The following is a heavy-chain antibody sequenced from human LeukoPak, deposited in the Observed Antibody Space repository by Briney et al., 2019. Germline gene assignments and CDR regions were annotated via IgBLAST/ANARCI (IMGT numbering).Heavy chain of an antibody. CDR1: GFTFSSYA. V-gene: IGHV3-30*02. D-gene: IGHD3-9*01. CDR2: IRYDGSNK. CDR3: ARPARNYDIYGYRHYFDY. J-gene: IGHJ4*02. Sequence: KTGGSLRLSCAASGFTFSSYAMHWVRHAPGKGLEWVSFIRYDGSNKYYADSVKGRFTVSRDNSKNTLYLQMNSLRADDSAVYYCARPARNYDIYGYRHYFDYRGLGALVTVSS.